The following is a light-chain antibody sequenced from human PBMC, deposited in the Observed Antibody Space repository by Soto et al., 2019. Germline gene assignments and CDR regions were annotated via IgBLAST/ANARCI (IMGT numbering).Light chain of an antibody. CDR1: QSISRY. CDR3: QQSYRTPLT. CDR2: AAS. V-gene: IGKV1-39*01. J-gene: IGKJ4*01. Sequence: DIQMTQSPSSLSASVGDRVTSNCRASQSISRYLNWYQYIPGKAPRLLIYAASNLQSGVPSRFSGSGSGTDFTLTIIGLQREDFATHSCQQSYRTPLTFGGGTKVEIK.